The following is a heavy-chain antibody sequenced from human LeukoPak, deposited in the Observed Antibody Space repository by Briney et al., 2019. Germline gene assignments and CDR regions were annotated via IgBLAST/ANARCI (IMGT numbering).Heavy chain of an antibody. J-gene: IGHJ4*02. D-gene: IGHD2-2*01. CDR2: IYTSGST. V-gene: IGHV4-4*09. CDR1: GGSISSYY. Sequence: SSGTLSLTCTVSGGSISSYYWSWIRQPPGKGLEWIGYIYTSGSTNYNPSLKSRVTISVDTSKNQFSLKLSSVTAADTAVYYCARYYCASSRCPGVDYWGQGTLVTVSS. CDR3: ARYYCASSRCPGVDY.